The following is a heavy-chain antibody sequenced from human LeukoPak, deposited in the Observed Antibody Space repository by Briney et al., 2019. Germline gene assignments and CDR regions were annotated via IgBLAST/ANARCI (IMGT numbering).Heavy chain of an antibody. V-gene: IGHV4-39*01. D-gene: IGHD2-2*01. CDR3: ARQGNIVIVPAALGFDY. J-gene: IGHJ4*02. CDR2: IYYSGSA. Sequence: SETLSLTCTVSGGSITSSSYFWAWIRQPPGKGLEWIGSIYYSGSAYYNPSLKSRVAISVDTSKNQFSLKLSSVTAADTAMYYCARQGNIVIVPAALGFDYWGQGTLVTVSS. CDR1: GGSITSSSYF.